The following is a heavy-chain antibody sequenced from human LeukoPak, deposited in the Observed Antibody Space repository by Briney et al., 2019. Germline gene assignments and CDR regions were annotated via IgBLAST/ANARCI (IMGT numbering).Heavy chain of an antibody. CDR2: ISGTVGST. CDR1: GFTFRNYA. CDR3: AKLYYLSPSLSVELTYFDY. D-gene: IGHD2-2*01. V-gene: IGHV3-23*01. Sequence: PGGSLRLSCAASGFTFRNYAMSWVRQAPGKGLEWFSVISGTVGSTYYADSVKGRFTISRDISKNTLYLQMNSLRAEDTAVYYCAKLYYLSPSLSVELTYFDYWGQGTLVTVSS. J-gene: IGHJ4*02.